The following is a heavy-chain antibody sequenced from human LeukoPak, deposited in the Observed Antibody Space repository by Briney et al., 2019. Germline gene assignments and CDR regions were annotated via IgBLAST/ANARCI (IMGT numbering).Heavy chain of an antibody. Sequence: QPGGSLGLSCAASGFTFTSYWMSWVRQAPGKGLEWVSYISSSGSTIYYADSVKGRFTISRDNARNSLYLQMNSLRAEDTAVYYCARDSYYYDSSGYLGLFDYWGQGTLVTVSS. J-gene: IGHJ4*02. D-gene: IGHD3-22*01. CDR3: ARDSYYYDSSGYLGLFDY. CDR2: ISSSGSTI. V-gene: IGHV3-48*04. CDR1: GFTFTSYW.